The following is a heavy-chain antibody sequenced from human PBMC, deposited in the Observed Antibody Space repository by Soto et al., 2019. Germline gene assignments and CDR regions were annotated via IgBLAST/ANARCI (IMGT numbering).Heavy chain of an antibody. Sequence: GESLKISCKGSGYSFTSYWIGWVRQMPGKGLEWMGIIYPGDSDTRYSPSFQGQVTISAEKSISTAYLQWSSLKASDTAMYYCATPIAVAGTAPFHDAFDIWGQGTMVTVSS. CDR2: IYPGDSDT. CDR1: GYSFTSYW. CDR3: ATPIAVAGTAPFHDAFDI. D-gene: IGHD6-19*01. J-gene: IGHJ3*02. V-gene: IGHV5-51*01.